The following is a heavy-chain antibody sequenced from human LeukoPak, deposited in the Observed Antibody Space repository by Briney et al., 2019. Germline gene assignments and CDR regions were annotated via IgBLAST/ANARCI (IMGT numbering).Heavy chain of an antibody. J-gene: IGHJ4*02. CDR3: ARDPDSPGTTPHDY. Sequence: ASVKVSCKASGGTFSSYAISWVRQAPGQGLEWMGGIIPIFGTANYAQKFQGRVTITTDESTSTAYMELSSLRSEDTAVYYCARDPDSPGTTPHDYWGQGTLVTVSS. V-gene: IGHV1-69*05. D-gene: IGHD1-14*01. CDR1: GGTFSSYA. CDR2: IIPIFGTA.